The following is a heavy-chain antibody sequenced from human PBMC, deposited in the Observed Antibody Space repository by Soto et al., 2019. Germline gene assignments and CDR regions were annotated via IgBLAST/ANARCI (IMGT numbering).Heavy chain of an antibody. CDR3: AKWDYDFWSGYSYYYYGMDV. Sequence: LRLSCAASGFTFSSYGMHWVRQAPGKGLEWVAVISYDGSNKYYADSVKGRFTISRDNSKNTLYLQMNSLRAEDTAVYYCAKWDYDFWSGYSYYYYGMDVWGQGTTVTVSS. CDR2: ISYDGSNK. J-gene: IGHJ6*02. D-gene: IGHD3-3*01. V-gene: IGHV3-30*18. CDR1: GFTFSSYG.